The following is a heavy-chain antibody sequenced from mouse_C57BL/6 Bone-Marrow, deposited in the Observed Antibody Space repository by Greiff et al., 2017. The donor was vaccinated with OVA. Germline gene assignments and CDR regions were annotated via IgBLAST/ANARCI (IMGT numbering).Heavy chain of an antibody. CDR2: IYPSDSET. CDR3: ARVRPSAIDY. CDR1: GYTFTSYW. J-gene: IGHJ4*01. V-gene: IGHV1-61*01. Sequence: QVQLKQPGAELVRPGSSVKLSCKASGYTFTSYWMDWVKQRPGQGLEWIGNIYPSDSETHYNQKFKDKATLTVDKSSSTAYMQLSSLTSEDSAVYYCARVRPSAIDYWGQGTSVTVSS. D-gene: IGHD3-2*02.